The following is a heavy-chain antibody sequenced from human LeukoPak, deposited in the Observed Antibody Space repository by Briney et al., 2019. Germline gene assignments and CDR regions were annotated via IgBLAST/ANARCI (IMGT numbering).Heavy chain of an antibody. CDR2: ISYNGGDK. Sequence: GSLRLSCAASGFAFSSYGMHWVRQAPGKGLEWVAVISYNGGDKKYADSVKGRFTISRDNSKNTEYLEMNSLRAEDTAVYYCAKDVALRAAAYYFDYWGQGTLVTVSS. CDR3: AKDVALRAAAYYFDY. CDR1: GFAFSSYG. D-gene: IGHD2-21*01. J-gene: IGHJ4*02. V-gene: IGHV3-30*18.